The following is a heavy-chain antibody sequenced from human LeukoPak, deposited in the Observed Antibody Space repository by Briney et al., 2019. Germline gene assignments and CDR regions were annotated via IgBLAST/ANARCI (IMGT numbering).Heavy chain of an antibody. V-gene: IGHV1-69*05. CDR1: GGTFSSYA. CDR2: ITPIFGTA. CDR3: ARVVVYDSSGTDAFDI. D-gene: IGHD3-22*01. J-gene: IGHJ3*02. Sequence: SVKVSCKASGGTFSSYAISWVRQAPGQGLEWMGRITPIFGTANYAQKFQGRVTITTDESTSTAYMELSSLRSEDTAVYYCARVVVYDSSGTDAFDIWGQGTMVTVSS.